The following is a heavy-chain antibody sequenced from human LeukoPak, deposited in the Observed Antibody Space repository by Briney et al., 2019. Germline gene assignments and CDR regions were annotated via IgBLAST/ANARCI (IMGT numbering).Heavy chain of an antibody. Sequence: PGGSLRLSCAASGFTFSSYAMSWVRQAPGKGLEWVSAISGSGGSTYYADSVKGRFTISRDNSKNTLYLQMNSLRAEDTAVYYCAKDQSGNYYDSSGYYYARDLYYFDYWGQGTLVTVSS. CDR3: AKDQSGNYYDSSGYYYARDLYYFDY. D-gene: IGHD3-22*01. V-gene: IGHV3-23*01. CDR1: GFTFSSYA. J-gene: IGHJ4*02. CDR2: ISGSGGST.